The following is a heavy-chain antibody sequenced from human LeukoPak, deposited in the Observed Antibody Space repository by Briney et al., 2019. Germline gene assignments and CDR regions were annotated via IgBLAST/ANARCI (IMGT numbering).Heavy chain of an antibody. V-gene: IGHV3-30-3*01. J-gene: IGHJ3*02. CDR2: ISYDGSNK. CDR1: GFTFSSYA. CDR3: AREKTGRTAHAFDI. D-gene: IGHD7-27*01. Sequence: GGSLRLSCAASGFTFSSYAMHWVRQAPGKGLEWVAVISYDGSNKYYADSVKGRFTISRDNSKNTLYLQMNSLRAEDTAVYYCAREKTGRTAHAFDIWGQGTMVTVSS.